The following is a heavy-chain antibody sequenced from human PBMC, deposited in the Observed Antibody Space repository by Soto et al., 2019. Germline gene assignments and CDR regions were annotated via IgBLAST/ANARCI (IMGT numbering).Heavy chain of an antibody. J-gene: IGHJ4*02. CDR2: ISGSGGST. Sequence: GGSLRLSCAASGFTFSSYAMSWVRQAPGKGLEWVSAISGSGGSTYYADSVKGRFTISRDNSKNTLYLQMNSLRAEDTAVYYCAKEPALGIVGTGHVNLYALWGQGSLVT. CDR1: GFTFSSYA. V-gene: IGHV3-23*01. D-gene: IGHD1-26*01. CDR3: AKEPALGIVGTGHVNLYAL.